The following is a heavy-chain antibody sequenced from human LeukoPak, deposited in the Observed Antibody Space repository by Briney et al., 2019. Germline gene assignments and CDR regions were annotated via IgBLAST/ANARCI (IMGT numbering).Heavy chain of an antibody. CDR3: ARHYDSSDYVENPIDY. J-gene: IGHJ4*02. CDR1: GFTVSNNY. CDR2: IFSLGST. D-gene: IGHD3-22*01. V-gene: IGHV3-66*02. Sequence: GRSLWLSCAASGFTVSNNYIRWVRQPPGKGLEWVSIIFSLGSTYYADSVKGGFTISRDTSNNTLYFQLNTLRVEDTAVYYCARHYDSSDYVENPIDYWGQGTLVTVSS.